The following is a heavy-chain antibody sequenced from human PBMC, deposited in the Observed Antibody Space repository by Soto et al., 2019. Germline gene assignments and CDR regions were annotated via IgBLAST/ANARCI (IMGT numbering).Heavy chain of an antibody. Sequence: EVQLVESGGGLVQPGRSLRLSCAASGFTFDAYAMHWVRQAPGKGLEWVSGISWNSGSIGYADSVKGRFPISRDNAKNSLYLQMNGLRAEDTALYYCAKDKGRDDFWSGYYFYYYGMDVWGQGTTVSVSS. J-gene: IGHJ6*02. CDR1: GFTFDAYA. CDR2: ISWNSGSI. D-gene: IGHD3-3*01. V-gene: IGHV3-9*01. CDR3: AKDKGRDDFWSGYYFYYYGMDV.